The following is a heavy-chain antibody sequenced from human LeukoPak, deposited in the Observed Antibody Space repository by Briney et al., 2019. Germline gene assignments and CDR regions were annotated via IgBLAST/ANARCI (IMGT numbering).Heavy chain of an antibody. CDR3: ARGAYDFWSGIDY. CDR1: GFTFSTYA. D-gene: IGHD3-3*01. CDR2: ISYDTSNK. Sequence: GRSLRLSCAPSGFTFSTYAMHWVRQAPGKGLEWVAVISYDTSNKYYADSVKGRFTISRDNSKNTLYLQMNSLRAEDTAVYYCARGAYDFWSGIDYWGQGTLVTVSS. J-gene: IGHJ4*02. V-gene: IGHV3-30-3*01.